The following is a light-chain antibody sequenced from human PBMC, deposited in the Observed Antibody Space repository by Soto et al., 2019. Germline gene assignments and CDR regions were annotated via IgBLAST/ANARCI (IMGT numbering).Light chain of an antibody. CDR2: DVS. Sequence: QSVLTQPASVSGSPGQSITISCTGTSSDVGGYNYVSWYQQHSGKAPKLMIYDVSNRPSGVSNRFSGSKSGNTASLTISGFQAENQADYYCGSYASSSTFYVFGTSTKVTAL. CDR3: GSYASSSTFYV. V-gene: IGLV2-14*01. J-gene: IGLJ1*01. CDR1: SSDVGGYNY.